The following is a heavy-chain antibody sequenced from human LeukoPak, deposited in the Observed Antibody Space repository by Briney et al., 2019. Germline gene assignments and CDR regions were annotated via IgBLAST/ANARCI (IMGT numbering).Heavy chain of an antibody. CDR2: INHSGST. CDR1: GGSFSGYY. D-gene: IGHD1-20*01. J-gene: IGHJ4*02. V-gene: IGHV4-34*01. CDR3: ARDTPPYNWNDDSAPGDY. Sequence: SETLSLTCAVYGGSFSGYYWSWIRQPPGKGLEWIGEINHSGSTNYNPSLKSRVTISVDTSKNQFSLKLSSVTAADTAVYYCARDTPPYNWNDDSAPGDYWGQGTLVTVSS.